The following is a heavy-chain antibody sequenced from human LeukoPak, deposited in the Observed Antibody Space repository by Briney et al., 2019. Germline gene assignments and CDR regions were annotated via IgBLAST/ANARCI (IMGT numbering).Heavy chain of an antibody. Sequence: GGSLRLSCAASGFTFSSYSMNWVRQAPGKGLEWVSSMSINSGLKYHADSVKGRFTISRDNAKNSLYLQMNSLRAEDTAVYFCSREFEYRTAGAGYWGQGTLVTVSS. CDR1: GFTFSSYS. D-gene: IGHD6-6*01. CDR3: SREFEYRTAGAGY. J-gene: IGHJ4*02. V-gene: IGHV3-21*01. CDR2: MSINSGLK.